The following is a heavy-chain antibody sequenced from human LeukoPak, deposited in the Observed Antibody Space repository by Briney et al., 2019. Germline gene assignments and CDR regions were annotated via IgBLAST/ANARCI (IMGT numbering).Heavy chain of an antibody. J-gene: IGHJ4*02. D-gene: IGHD6-19*01. CDR2: ISAYNGNT. CDR3: ARDAVPQQWLVRYFDY. CDR1: GYTFTSHG. V-gene: IGHV1-18*01. Sequence: ASVKVSCKASGYTFTSHGISWVRQASGQGLEWMGWISAYNGNTNYAQKLQGRVTMTTDTSTSTAYMELRSLRSDDTAVYYCARDAVPQQWLVRYFDYWGQGTLVTVSS.